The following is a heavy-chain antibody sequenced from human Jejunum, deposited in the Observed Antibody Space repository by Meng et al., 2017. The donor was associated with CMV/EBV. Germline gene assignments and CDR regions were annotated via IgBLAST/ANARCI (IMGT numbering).Heavy chain of an antibody. CDR1: FVCNTYD. Sequence: FVCNTYDYYSGRRPPREGVEWVARNSYAGGNSDYEDSVKGRVTISRDNSKNTLYLKLDSVSAEDTAVYYCARGSKYEWNGDSFDIWGRGTLVTVSS. V-gene: IGHV3-30*19. CDR3: ARGSKYEWNGDSFDI. J-gene: IGHJ2*01. D-gene: IGHD4-17*01. CDR2: NSYAGGNS.